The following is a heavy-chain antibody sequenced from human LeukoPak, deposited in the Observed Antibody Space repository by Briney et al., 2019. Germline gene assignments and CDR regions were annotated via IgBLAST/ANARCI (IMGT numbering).Heavy chain of an antibody. D-gene: IGHD3-3*01. CDR3: ARSVWPAYDFWSGYFDY. Sequence: SETLSLTCTVSGGSISSYYWSWIRQPAGKGLEWIGRIYISGSANYNPSLKSRVTMSVDTSKNQFSLKLSSVTAADTAVYYCARSVWPAYDFWSGYFDYWGQGTLVTVSS. J-gene: IGHJ4*02. CDR2: IYISGSA. V-gene: IGHV4-4*07. CDR1: GGSISSYY.